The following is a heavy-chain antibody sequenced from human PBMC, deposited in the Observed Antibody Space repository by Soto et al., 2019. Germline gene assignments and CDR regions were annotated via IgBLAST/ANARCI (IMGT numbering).Heavy chain of an antibody. Sequence: QVQLVESGGGVVQPGRSLRLSCAASGFTFSSYGMHWVRQAPGKGLEWVAVISYDGSNKYYADSVKGRFTISRDNSKNKLYLQMNSLGAEDTALYYCAKWFWAFGYRSYYGMDVWGQGTTVTVSS. CDR2: ISYDGSNK. CDR3: AKWFWAFGYRSYYGMDV. J-gene: IGHJ6*02. V-gene: IGHV3-30*18. D-gene: IGHD3-22*01. CDR1: GFTFSSYG.